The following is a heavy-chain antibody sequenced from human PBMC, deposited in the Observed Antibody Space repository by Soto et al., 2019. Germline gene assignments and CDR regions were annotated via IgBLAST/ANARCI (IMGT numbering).Heavy chain of an antibody. CDR1: GGTFSKYA. V-gene: IGHV1-69*01. CDR2: TIPMFGTP. CDR3: ARPLRDRNYYYGMAV. D-gene: IGHD3-22*01. J-gene: IGHJ6*02. Sequence: QVQLVQSGAEMQQPGASVRVSCKASGGTFSKYAFSWVRQAPGQGLEWLGGTIPMFGTPNSAQKFQGRVPISAAESTSTVYMELSSLRSEDTAVYFCARPLRDRNYYYGMAVWGQGTTVTVSS.